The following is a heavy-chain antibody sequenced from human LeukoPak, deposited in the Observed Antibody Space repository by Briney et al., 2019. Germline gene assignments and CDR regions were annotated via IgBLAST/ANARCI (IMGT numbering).Heavy chain of an antibody. D-gene: IGHD4-17*01. CDR2: IYYSGST. CDR1: GGSFSGYY. Sequence: SETLSLTCAVYGGSFSGYYWSWIRQPPGKGLEWIGSIYYSGSTYYNPSLKSRVTISVDTSKNQFSLKLSSVTAADTAVYYCARLSGESDYWGQGTLVTVSS. V-gene: IGHV4-34*01. J-gene: IGHJ4*02. CDR3: ARLSGESDY.